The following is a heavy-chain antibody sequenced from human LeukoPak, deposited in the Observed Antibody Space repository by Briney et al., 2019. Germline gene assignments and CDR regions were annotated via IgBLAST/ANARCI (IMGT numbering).Heavy chain of an antibody. D-gene: IGHD2-2*02. Sequence: ASVKVSCKASGYTFTSYGISWVRQAPGQGLEWMGWISAYNGNTNYAQKLQGRVTMTTDTSTSTAYMELRSLRSDDTAVYYCAREGYCSSTSCYIPGGNFDYWGQGTLVTVSS. CDR3: AREGYCSSTSCYIPGGNFDY. J-gene: IGHJ4*02. CDR1: GYTFTSYG. CDR2: ISAYNGNT. V-gene: IGHV1-18*01.